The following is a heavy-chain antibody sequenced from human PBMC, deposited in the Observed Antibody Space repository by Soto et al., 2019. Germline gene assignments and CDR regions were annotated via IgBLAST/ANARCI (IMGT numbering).Heavy chain of an antibody. CDR3: SIIQFYYNDISGRPLNAFDV. CDR1: GFTFRNYG. Sequence: PGGSLRLSCAASGFTFRNYGMNWVRQAPGKRLEWVSYIGIGSSTKYYADSVKGRFTISRDNAKNSLYLQMNSLRAEDTAVYYCSIIQFYYNDISGRPLNAFDVWGQGTRVTVSS. V-gene: IGHV3-48*01. CDR2: IGIGSSTK. J-gene: IGHJ3*01. D-gene: IGHD3-22*01.